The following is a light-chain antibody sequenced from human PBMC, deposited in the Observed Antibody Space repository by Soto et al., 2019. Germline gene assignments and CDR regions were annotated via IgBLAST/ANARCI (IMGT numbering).Light chain of an antibody. CDR3: QVWDSSSDHYV. CDR1: NIGSKS. Sequence: SYELTQPPSVSVAPGQTARITCGGNNIGSKSGHWYQQKPGQAPVLVVYHDSDRPSGIPERFSGSNSGNTATLTISRVEAGDEADYYCQVWDSSSDHYVFGTGTKVTVL. J-gene: IGLJ1*01. CDR2: HDS. V-gene: IGLV3-21*02.